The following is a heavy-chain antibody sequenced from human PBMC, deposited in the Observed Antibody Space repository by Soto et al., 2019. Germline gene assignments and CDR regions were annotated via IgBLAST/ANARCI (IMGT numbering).Heavy chain of an antibody. CDR2: ISGSGGST. Sequence: GGSLRLSCAASGFTFSSYAMSWVRQAPGKGLEWVSAISGSGGSTYYADSVKGRFTISRDNSKNTLYLQMNSLRAEDTAVYYSASRGRWELLRSFDYWGQGTLVTVSS. J-gene: IGHJ4*02. D-gene: IGHD1-26*01. V-gene: IGHV3-23*01. CDR3: ASRGRWELLRSFDY. CDR1: GFTFSSYA.